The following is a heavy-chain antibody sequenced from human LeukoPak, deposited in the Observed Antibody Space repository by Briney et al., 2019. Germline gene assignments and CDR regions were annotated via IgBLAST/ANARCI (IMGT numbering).Heavy chain of an antibody. J-gene: IGHJ4*02. CDR2: ISGGST. D-gene: IGHD3-10*01. Sequence: GGSLRLSCAASGFTFSNYAMSWVRQAPGKGLEWVSAISGGSTYYADSVKGRFTISRDNSKNTLYLQMNSLRAEDTAVYYCAKAELYGSGSYYSYYFDYWGQGTLVTVSS. V-gene: IGHV3-23*01. CDR3: AKAELYGSGSYYSYYFDY. CDR1: GFTFSNYA.